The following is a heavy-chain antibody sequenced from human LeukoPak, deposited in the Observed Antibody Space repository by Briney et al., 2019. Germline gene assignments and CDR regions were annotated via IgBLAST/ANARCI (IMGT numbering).Heavy chain of an antibody. Sequence: GASVKVSCKASGYTFTSYGISWVRQAPGQGLEWMGWISAYNGNTNYAQKLQGRVTMTTDTSTSTAYMELRSLSSDDTAVYYCARDEGHYYDSSGYYYIGYYFDYWGQGTLVTVSS. CDR2: ISAYNGNT. CDR3: ARDEGHYYDSSGYYYIGYYFDY. CDR1: GYTFTSYG. J-gene: IGHJ4*02. D-gene: IGHD3-22*01. V-gene: IGHV1-18*01.